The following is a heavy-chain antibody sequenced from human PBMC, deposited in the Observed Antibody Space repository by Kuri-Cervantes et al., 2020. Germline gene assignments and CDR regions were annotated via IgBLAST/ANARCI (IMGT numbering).Heavy chain of an antibody. V-gene: IGHV1-8*01. D-gene: IGHD7-27*01. J-gene: IGHJ6*02. CDR2: MNPNSGNT. CDR3: AREMTQNWGSLYFQHYYYYGMDV. Sequence: ASVKVSCKASGYTFTSYDINWVRQATGQGLEWMGWMNPNSGNTGYAQKFQGRVTMTRNTSISTAYMELSSLRSEDTAVYYCAREMTQNWGSLYFQHYYYYGMDVWGQGTTVTVSS. CDR1: GYTFTSYD.